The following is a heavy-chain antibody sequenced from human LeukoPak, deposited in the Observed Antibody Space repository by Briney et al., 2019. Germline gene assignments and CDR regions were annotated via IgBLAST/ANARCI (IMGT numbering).Heavy chain of an antibody. Sequence: SETLSLTCAVYGGSFSGYYWSWIRQPPGKGLEWIGEINHSGSTNYNPSLKSRVTISVDTSKNQFSLKLSSATAADTAVYYCARGVVDTAMAPYYYYYYYMDVWGKGTTVTVSS. CDR2: INHSGST. CDR3: ARGVVDTAMAPYYYYYYYMDV. V-gene: IGHV4-34*01. CDR1: GGSFSGYY. J-gene: IGHJ6*03. D-gene: IGHD5-18*01.